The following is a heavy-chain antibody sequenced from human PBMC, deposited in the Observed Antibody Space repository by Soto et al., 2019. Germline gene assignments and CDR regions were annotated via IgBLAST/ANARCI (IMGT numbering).Heavy chain of an antibody. V-gene: IGHV4-38-2*02. CDR2: VYHSGGS. CDR1: GYSISSGNY. Sequence: SETLSLTCTVSGYSISSGNYWGWIRQPPGKGLEWIGSVYHSGGSYYNPSLKSRVSISLDTSTNQVSLSLTSVTTADTAMYYCARARWYDGFNIWGQGTMVTVSS. D-gene: IGHD2-15*01. CDR3: ARARWYDGFNI. J-gene: IGHJ3*02.